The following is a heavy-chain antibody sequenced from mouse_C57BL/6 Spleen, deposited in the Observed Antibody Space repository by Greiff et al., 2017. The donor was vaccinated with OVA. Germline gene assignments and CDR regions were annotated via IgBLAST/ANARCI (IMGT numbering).Heavy chain of an antibody. Sequence: QVQLKESGAELVRPGASVTLSCKASGYTFTDYEMHWVKQTPVHGLEWIGAIDPETGGTAYNQKFKGKAILTADKSSSTAYMELRSLTSEDSAVYYCTRRFYGSSTAWFAYRGQGTLVTVSA. D-gene: IGHD1-1*01. CDR1: GYTFTDYE. CDR2: IDPETGGT. CDR3: TRRFYGSSTAWFAY. V-gene: IGHV1-15*01. J-gene: IGHJ3*01.